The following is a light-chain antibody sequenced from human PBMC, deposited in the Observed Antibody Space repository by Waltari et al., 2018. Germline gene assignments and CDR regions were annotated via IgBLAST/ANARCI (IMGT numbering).Light chain of an antibody. J-gene: IGKJ4*01. CDR2: WAS. CDR3: QQYYVTHPVT. V-gene: IGKV4-1*01. CDR1: QAILSASNNKNY. Sequence: DVVMTQSPDSLSVSLGERATIKCKSSQAILSASNNKNYLAWYQQKPGQPPKLLIHWASIREDGVPDRFSGSGSGTDFTLTISGLQAEDVARYYCQQYYVTHPVTFGGGTKVEI.